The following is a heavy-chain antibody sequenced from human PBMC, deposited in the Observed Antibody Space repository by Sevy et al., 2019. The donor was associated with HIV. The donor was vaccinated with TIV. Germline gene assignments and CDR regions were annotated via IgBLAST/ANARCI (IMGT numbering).Heavy chain of an antibody. D-gene: IGHD6-13*01. CDR1: RFTFSSYA. Sequence: GGSLRLSCAASRFTFSSYAMSWVRQAPGKGLEWGSAISTGGGSTFYADSVRGRFTVSRDNSKNTLYLQMNSLRAEDTAVYYCAKSLPSSSTWYRSNYFDYWGQGTLVTVSS. CDR2: ISTGGGST. J-gene: IGHJ4*02. CDR3: AKSLPSSSTWYRSNYFDY. V-gene: IGHV3-23*01.